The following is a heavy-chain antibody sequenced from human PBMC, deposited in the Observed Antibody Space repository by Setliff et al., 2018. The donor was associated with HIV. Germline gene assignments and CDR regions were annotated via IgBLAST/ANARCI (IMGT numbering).Heavy chain of an antibody. V-gene: IGHV1-46*01. CDR1: GYTFTSYY. CDR2: INPSGGST. J-gene: IGHJ6*03. D-gene: IGHD2-2*01. Sequence: ASVKVSCKASGYTFTSYYMHWVRQAPGQGLEWMGIINPSGGSTSYAQKFQGRVTMTRDTSTGTVYMELSSLRSEDTAVYYCARVSSTSCYGGPCRRTPRDYYYYYYMDVWGKGTTVTVSS. CDR3: ARVSSTSCYGGPCRRTPRDYYYYYYMDV.